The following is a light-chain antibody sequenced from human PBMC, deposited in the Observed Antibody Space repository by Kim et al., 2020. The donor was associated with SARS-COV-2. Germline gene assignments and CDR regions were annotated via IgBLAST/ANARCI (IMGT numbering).Light chain of an antibody. Sequence: DIQMTQSPSSLSASVGDRVTITCRASQYISNHLNWYQHKPGKGPELLIYTETSLQSGVPSRFSGGGSGTDFTLTISSLQPEDFATYYCQQGYRTPVTFGQGTKLEI. CDR3: QQGYRTPVT. J-gene: IGKJ2*01. V-gene: IGKV1-39*01. CDR2: TET. CDR1: QYISNH.